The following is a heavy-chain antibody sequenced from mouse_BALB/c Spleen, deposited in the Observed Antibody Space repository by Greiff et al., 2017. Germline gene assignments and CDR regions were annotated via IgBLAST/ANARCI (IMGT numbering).Heavy chain of an antibody. CDR1: GFNIKDTY. V-gene: IGHV14-3*02. D-gene: IGHD1-2*01. CDR2: IDPANGNT. J-gene: IGHJ2*01. Sequence: EVQLVESGAELVKPGASVKLSCTASGFNIKDTYMHWVKQRPEQGLEWIGRIDPANGNTKYDPKFQGKATITADTSSNTAYLQLSSLTSEDTAVYYCARPGYGHPFDYWGQGTTLTVSS. CDR3: ARPGYGHPFDY.